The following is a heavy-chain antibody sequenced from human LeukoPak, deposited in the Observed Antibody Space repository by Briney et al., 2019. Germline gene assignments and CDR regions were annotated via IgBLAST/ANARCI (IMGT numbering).Heavy chain of an antibody. CDR1: GFTLDDYA. Sequence: PGGSLRLSCAASGFTLDDYAMHWVRQAPGKGLEWVSGISWNSGSIGYADSVKGRFTISRDNAKNSLYLQMNSLRAEDTALYHCARIYGSGTSLGGVDYYMDVWGKGTTVTVSS. V-gene: IGHV3-9*01. CDR3: ARIYGSGTSLGGVDYYMDV. D-gene: IGHD3-10*01. CDR2: ISWNSGSI. J-gene: IGHJ6*03.